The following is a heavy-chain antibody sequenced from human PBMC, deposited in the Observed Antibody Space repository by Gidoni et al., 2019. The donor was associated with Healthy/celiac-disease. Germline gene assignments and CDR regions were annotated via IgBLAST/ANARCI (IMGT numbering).Heavy chain of an antibody. CDR3: ARAASIAALPDY. J-gene: IGHJ4*02. D-gene: IGHD6-6*01. Sequence: EVQLVESGGGLVQPGGSLRLSCAASGFTVSSNYMSWVRQAPGKGLEWVSVIYSGGSTYYADSVKGRFTISRDNSKNTLYLQMNSLRAEDTAVYYCARAASIAALPDYWGQGTLVTVSS. CDR1: GFTVSSNY. V-gene: IGHV3-66*02. CDR2: IYSGGST.